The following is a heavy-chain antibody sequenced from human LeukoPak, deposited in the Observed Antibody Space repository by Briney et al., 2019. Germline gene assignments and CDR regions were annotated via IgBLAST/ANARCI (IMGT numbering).Heavy chain of an antibody. D-gene: IGHD6-19*01. CDR2: ISGRGGST. CDR3: AKDRGSGWPQFDY. CDR1: GFSFGSYA. V-gene: IGHV3-23*01. J-gene: IGHJ4*02. Sequence: GGSLRLTCAASGFSFGSYAMSWVRQAPGKGLKWVSAISGRGGSTYYADSVKGRFTISRDNSKNTLYLQMNSLRAEDTAVYYCAKDRGSGWPQFDYWGQGTLVTVSS.